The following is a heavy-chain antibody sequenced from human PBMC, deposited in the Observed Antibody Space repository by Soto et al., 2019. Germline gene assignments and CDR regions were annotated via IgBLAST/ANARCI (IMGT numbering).Heavy chain of an antibody. D-gene: IGHD5-12*01. J-gene: IGHJ4*02. CDR2: INHSGST. Sequence: SETLSLTCAVYGGSFSGYDWSWIRQPPGKGLEWIGEINHSGSTNYNPSLKSRVTISVDTSKNQFSLKLSSVTAADTAVYYCARRPGYGNAFDYWGQGTLVTVSS. V-gene: IGHV4-34*01. CDR1: GGSFSGYD. CDR3: ARRPGYGNAFDY.